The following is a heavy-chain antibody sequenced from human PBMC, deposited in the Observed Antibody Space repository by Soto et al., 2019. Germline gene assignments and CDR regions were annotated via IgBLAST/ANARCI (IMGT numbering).Heavy chain of an antibody. CDR1: GFTFSSYG. Sequence: GGSLRLSCAASGFTFSSYGMHWVRQAPGKGLEWVAVIWYDGSNKYYADSVKGRFTISRDNSKNTLYLQMNSLRAEDTAVYYCARSPGVERPFDYWGQGTLVTVSS. CDR2: IWYDGSNK. CDR3: ARSPGVERPFDY. D-gene: IGHD1-1*01. J-gene: IGHJ4*02. V-gene: IGHV3-33*01.